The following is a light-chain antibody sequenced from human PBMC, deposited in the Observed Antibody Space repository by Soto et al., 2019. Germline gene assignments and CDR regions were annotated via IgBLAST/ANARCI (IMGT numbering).Light chain of an antibody. CDR1: QSISSSY. J-gene: IGKJ4*01. CDR3: QQYGSSSLT. Sequence: EIVLTQSPGTLSLSPGERATLSCRASQSISSSYLAWYQQKPGQAPRLLIYGASSRATGIPDRISGSGSGTDFTLIISSLEPEDFAVYYCQQYGSSSLTFGGGTKVEIK. CDR2: GAS. V-gene: IGKV3-20*01.